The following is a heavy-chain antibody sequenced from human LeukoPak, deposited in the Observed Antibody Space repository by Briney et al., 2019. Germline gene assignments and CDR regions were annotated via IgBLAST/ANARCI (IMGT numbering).Heavy chain of an antibody. V-gene: IGHV3-74*01. Sequence: GGSLRLSCAASGFTFSNYWMHWVRQVPGKGLVWVSHINDLGTSTNYADSVRGRFTISRDDAKNTLYLQMNSLRAEDTAVYYCARGGGAYYFDYWGRGTLVTVSS. CDR3: ARGGGAYYFDY. CDR1: GFTFSNYW. D-gene: IGHD3-10*01. J-gene: IGHJ4*02. CDR2: INDLGTST.